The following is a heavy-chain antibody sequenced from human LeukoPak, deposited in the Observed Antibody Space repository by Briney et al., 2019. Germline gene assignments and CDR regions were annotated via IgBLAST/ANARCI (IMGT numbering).Heavy chain of an antibody. Sequence: SETLSLTCTVSGGSISSSSYYWGWIRQPSGKGLEWIGSIYYSGSTYYNPSLKSRVTISVDTSKNQFSLKLSSVTAADTAVYYCARPSWGKDGLLDYWGQGTLVTVSS. J-gene: IGHJ4*02. CDR2: IYYSGST. CDR1: GGSISSSSYY. V-gene: IGHV4-39*01. D-gene: IGHD5-12*01. CDR3: ARPSWGKDGLLDY.